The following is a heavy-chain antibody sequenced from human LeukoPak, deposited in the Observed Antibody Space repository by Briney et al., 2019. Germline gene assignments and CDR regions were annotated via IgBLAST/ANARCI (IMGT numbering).Heavy chain of an antibody. D-gene: IGHD2-2*01. Sequence: SSETLSLTCTVSGGSISSYYWSWLRQSPGKGLEWIGHIYYSGSTKYNPSLKSRVTISADTSKNQFSLKLNSVTAAYTAVYYCARGAENQLLTWFDPWGQGTLVTVSS. V-gene: IGHV4-59*01. CDR1: GGSISSYY. CDR2: IYYSGST. CDR3: ARGAENQLLTWFDP. J-gene: IGHJ5*02.